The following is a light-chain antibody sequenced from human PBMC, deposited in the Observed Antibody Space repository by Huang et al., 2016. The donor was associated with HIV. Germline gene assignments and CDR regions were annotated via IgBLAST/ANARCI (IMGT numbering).Light chain of an antibody. Sequence: DIQMPQSPSTLSAAIGDRVTITCRASQSVSTRLAWYQQKPGKAPRLLIQEASSLESGVPSRFSGSGSGTEFTLTISSLQPDDSATYSCQQYNTFTFGPGTKVDI. V-gene: IGKV1-5*03. CDR2: EAS. CDR1: QSVSTR. CDR3: QQYNTFT. J-gene: IGKJ3*01.